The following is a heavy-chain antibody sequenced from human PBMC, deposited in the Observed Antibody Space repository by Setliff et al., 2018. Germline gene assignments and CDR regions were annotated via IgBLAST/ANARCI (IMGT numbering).Heavy chain of an antibody. CDR2: IFPSGTT. V-gene: IGHV4-61*09. Sequence: SETLSLTCLVSGGFLDSGAVCWTWIRQPAGKGLEWIGHIFPSGTTKYNPSLQSRVTISLDTSNHQFSLTPSSMTAADTAVYYCARTNYAADYWGPGLLVTVS. J-gene: IGHJ4*02. D-gene: IGHD2-2*01. CDR3: ARTNYAADY. CDR1: GGFLDSGAVC.